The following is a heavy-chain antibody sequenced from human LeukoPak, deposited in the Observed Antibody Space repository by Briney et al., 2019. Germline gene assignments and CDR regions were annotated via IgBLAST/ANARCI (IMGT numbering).Heavy chain of an antibody. CDR2: IYYSGST. D-gene: IGHD4-17*01. Sequence: KPSETLSLTCTVSGGSISSGGYYWSWIRQHPGKGLGGIGCIYYSGSTYYNPSLKSRVTISVDTSKNQFSLKLSSVTAADTAVYYCAVGDFGDYEYFQHWGQGTLVTVSS. V-gene: IGHV4-31*03. J-gene: IGHJ1*01. CDR1: GGSISSGGYY. CDR3: AVGDFGDYEYFQH.